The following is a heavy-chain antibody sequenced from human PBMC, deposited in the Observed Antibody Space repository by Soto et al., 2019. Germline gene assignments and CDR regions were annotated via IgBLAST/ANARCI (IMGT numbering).Heavy chain of an antibody. Sequence: ASVKVSCKASGGTFSSYAISWVRQAPGQGLEWMGGIIPIFGTANYAQKFQGRVTITADESTSTAYMELSSLRSEDTAVYYCAYSSSLRGSRWFDPWGQGTLVTVSS. CDR2: IIPIFGTA. V-gene: IGHV1-69*13. J-gene: IGHJ5*02. CDR3: AYSSSLRGSRWFDP. D-gene: IGHD6-6*01. CDR1: GGTFSSYA.